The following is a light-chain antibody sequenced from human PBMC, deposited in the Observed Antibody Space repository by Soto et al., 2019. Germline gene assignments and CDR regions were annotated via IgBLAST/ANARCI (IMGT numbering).Light chain of an antibody. CDR1: SSDVGGYNY. Sequence: QSALTQPASVSGYPGQSITISSTGTSSDVGGYNYVSWYQQHPGKAPKLMIYDVSNRPSGVSNRFSGSKSGNTASLTISGLQAEDEADYYCSSYTSSSTLDFGTGTKVTVL. CDR3: SSYTSSSTLD. J-gene: IGLJ1*01. CDR2: DVS. V-gene: IGLV2-14*01.